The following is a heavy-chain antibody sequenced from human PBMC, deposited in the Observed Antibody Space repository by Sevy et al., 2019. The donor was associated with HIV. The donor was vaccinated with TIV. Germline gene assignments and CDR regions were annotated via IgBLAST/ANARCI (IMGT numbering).Heavy chain of an antibody. Sequence: GGSLRLSCAASGFSLSNYAMSWVRQAPGKGLEWISTKTGSAGVTYYADSVKGRFAISRDNSKNTLFLQMNSLRAEDTALYYCAKGRIPSIGTLGPFDSWGQVTLVTVSS. CDR1: GFSLSNYA. V-gene: IGHV3-23*01. CDR2: KTGSAGVT. D-gene: IGHD6-6*01. J-gene: IGHJ4*02. CDR3: AKGRIPSIGTLGPFDS.